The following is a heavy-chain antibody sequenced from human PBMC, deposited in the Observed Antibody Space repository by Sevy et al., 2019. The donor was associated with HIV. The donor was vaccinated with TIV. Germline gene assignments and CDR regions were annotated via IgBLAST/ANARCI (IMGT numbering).Heavy chain of an antibody. CDR1: GGSISSYY. D-gene: IGHD3-10*01. V-gene: IGHV4-4*07. CDR2: IYTSGST. Sequence: SETLSLTCTVSGGSISSYYWSWIRQPAGKGLEWIGRIYTSGSTNYNPSLKSLVTMSVDTSKNQFSLKLSSVTAADTAVYYCARDSGRLWFGELLKGNWFDPWGQGTLVTVSS. CDR3: ARDSGRLWFGELLKGNWFDP. J-gene: IGHJ5*02.